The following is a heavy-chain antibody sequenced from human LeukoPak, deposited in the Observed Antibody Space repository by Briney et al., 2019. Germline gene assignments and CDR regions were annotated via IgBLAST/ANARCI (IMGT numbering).Heavy chain of an antibody. CDR1: GGTFSSYA. V-gene: IGHV1-69*04. Sequence: PVKVSCKASGGTFSSYAISWVRQAPGQGLEWMGRIIPILGIANYAQKFQGRVTITADKSTSTAYMELSSLRSEDTAVYYCVRNEYYYDSSGYWGPDYWGQGTLVTVSS. CDR3: VRNEYYYDSSGYWGPDY. CDR2: IIPILGIA. D-gene: IGHD3-22*01. J-gene: IGHJ4*02.